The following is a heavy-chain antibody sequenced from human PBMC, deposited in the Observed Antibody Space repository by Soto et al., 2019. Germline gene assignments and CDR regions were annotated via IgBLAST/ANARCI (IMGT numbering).Heavy chain of an antibody. CDR1: GYTFTSYD. J-gene: IGHJ4*02. D-gene: IGHD2-15*01. V-gene: IGHV1-8*01. CDR2: MNPNSGNT. Sequence: ASVKVSCKASGYTFTSYDINWVRQATGQGLEWMGWMNPNSGNTGYAQKFQGRVTITADESTGTAYMELSSLRSEDTAVYYCARGQTVVVVAAAFDYWGQGTLVTVSS. CDR3: ARGQTVVVVAAAFDY.